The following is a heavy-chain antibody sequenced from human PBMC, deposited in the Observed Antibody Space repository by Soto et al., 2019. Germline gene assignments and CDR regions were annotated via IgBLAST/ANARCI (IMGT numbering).Heavy chain of an antibody. J-gene: IGHJ6*02. V-gene: IGHV1-2*04. D-gene: IGHD5-18*01. Sequence: GASVKVSCKASGYTFTGYYMHWVRQAPGQGLEWMGWINPNSGGTNYAQKFQGWVTMTRDTSISTACMELSRLRSDDTAVYYCAREGRRDTAMVLFDYYDYGMDFWGQGTTVTVSS. CDR3: AREGRRDTAMVLFDYYDYGMDF. CDR2: INPNSGGT. CDR1: GYTFTGYY.